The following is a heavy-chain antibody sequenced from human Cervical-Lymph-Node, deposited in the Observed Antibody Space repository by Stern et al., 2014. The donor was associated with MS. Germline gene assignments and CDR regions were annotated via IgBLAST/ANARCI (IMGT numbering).Heavy chain of an antibody. D-gene: IGHD3-22*01. CDR1: GYTFTSYT. V-gene: IGHV1-18*01. Sequence: QVQLVQSGAEVKKPGASVKVSCKASGYTFTSYTISWVRQAPGQGLECMGWISVYNGDPNYAQKLQGRVTMTTDTSTSTAHMELRSLRSDDTAVYYCARGGDHYDSSGYYGYWGQGTLVTVSS. CDR3: ARGGDHYDSSGYYGY. CDR2: ISVYNGDP. J-gene: IGHJ4*02.